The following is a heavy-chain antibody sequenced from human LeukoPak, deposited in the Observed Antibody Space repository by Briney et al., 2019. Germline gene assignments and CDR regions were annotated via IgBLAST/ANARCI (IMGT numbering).Heavy chain of an antibody. V-gene: IGHV1-46*01. CDR3: ARVGSSGWPYYYYYMDV. CDR2: INPSGGST. Sequence: ASVTVSCKASGYTFTSYYMHWVRQAPGQGLEWMGIINPSGGSTSYAQKFQGRVTMTRDMSTSTVYMELSSLRSEDTAVYYCARVGSSGWPYYYYYMDVWGKGTTVTVSS. CDR1: GYTFTSYY. J-gene: IGHJ6*03. D-gene: IGHD6-19*01.